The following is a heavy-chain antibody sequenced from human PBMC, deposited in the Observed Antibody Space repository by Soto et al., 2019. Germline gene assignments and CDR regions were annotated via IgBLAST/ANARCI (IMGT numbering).Heavy chain of an antibody. CDR3: ARVLGVVVPAAIYYYYYYGMDV. CDR1: GYTFTSYG. Sequence: ASVKVSCKASGYTFTSYGISGVRQAPGQGLEWMGWISAYNGNTNYAQKLQGRVTMTTDTSTSTAYMELRSLRSDDTAVYYCARVLGVVVPAAIYYYYYYGMDVWGQGTTVTVSS. J-gene: IGHJ6*02. D-gene: IGHD2-2*02. CDR2: ISAYNGNT. V-gene: IGHV1-18*01.